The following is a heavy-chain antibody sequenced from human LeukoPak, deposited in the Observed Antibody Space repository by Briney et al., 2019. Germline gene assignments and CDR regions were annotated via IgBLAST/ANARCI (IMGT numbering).Heavy chain of an antibody. J-gene: IGHJ5*02. D-gene: IGHD3-9*01. CDR2: IYTSGST. CDR3: ARDPISYDPLTGYELWGWFDP. V-gene: IGHV4-4*07. CDR1: GASISSYY. Sequence: SETLSLTCTVPGASISSYYCNWIRQPAGKGLEWIGRIYTSGSTKYNPSLKSRVTISADKSKNQFSLNLSSVTAADTAVYYCARDPISYDPLTGYELWGWFDPWGQGILVTVSS.